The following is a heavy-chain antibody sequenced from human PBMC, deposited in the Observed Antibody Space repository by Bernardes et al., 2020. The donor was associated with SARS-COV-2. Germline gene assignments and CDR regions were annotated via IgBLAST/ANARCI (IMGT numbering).Heavy chain of an antibody. D-gene: IGHD3-10*01. Sequence: GRSLRLSCAASGFTFSRYCMHWVRRAPGKGLVWVSRIDSDGSSTTYADAVKGRFTMSRDNAKNTLYLQMNSLTAEDTAVYYCTREHSDISASYSGSGDFQRWGQGTLVTVSS. J-gene: IGHJ1*01. CDR1: GFTFSRYC. V-gene: IGHV3-74*01. CDR2: IDSDGSST. CDR3: TREHSDISASYSGSGDFQR.